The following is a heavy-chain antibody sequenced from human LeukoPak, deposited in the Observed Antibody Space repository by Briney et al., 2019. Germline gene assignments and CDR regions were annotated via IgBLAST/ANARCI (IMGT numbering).Heavy chain of an antibody. D-gene: IGHD7-27*01. Sequence: GGSLRLSCAASGFTFSSYWMGWVRQAPGKGLEWVANIKEDGSDKNYVDSVKGRFTISRDNAKNSLYLQMNSLRGEDTAVYYCTRGMWGFDYWGQGTLVTVSS. J-gene: IGHJ4*02. CDR1: GFTFSSYW. CDR3: TRGMWGFDY. V-gene: IGHV3-7*04. CDR2: IKEDGSDK.